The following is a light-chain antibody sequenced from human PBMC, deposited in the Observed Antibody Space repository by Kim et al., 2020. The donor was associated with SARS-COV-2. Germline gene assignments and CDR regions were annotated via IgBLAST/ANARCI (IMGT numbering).Light chain of an antibody. CDR1: QSINNF. CDR3: QQRYDWPIAIT. J-gene: IGKJ4*01. Sequence: EIVLTQSPATLSLSPGERATLSCRASQSINNFLAWYQQKPGQAPRLLIYDASKRATGIPARFSGSGSGTDFTLTISSLEPEDFAVYYCQQRYDWPIAITFGGGTKVDIK. V-gene: IGKV3-11*01. CDR2: DAS.